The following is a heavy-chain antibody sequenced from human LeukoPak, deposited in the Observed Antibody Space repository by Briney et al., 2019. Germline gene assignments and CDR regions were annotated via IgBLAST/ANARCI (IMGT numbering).Heavy chain of an antibody. CDR1: GFTFSSYG. CDR3: AKMRTPTAHSGDAFDI. D-gene: IGHD4-17*01. CDR2: ISYDGSNK. V-gene: IGHV3-30*18. Sequence: GRSLRLSCAASGFTFSSYGIHWVHQAPGKGLEWVAVISYDGSNKYYVDSVKGRFTISRDNSKNTLNLQMNSLRAEDTAVYYCAKMRTPTAHSGDAFDIWGQGTMVTVSS. J-gene: IGHJ3*02.